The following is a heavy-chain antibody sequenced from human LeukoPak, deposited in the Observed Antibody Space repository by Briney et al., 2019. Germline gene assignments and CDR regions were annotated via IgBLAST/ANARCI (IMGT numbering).Heavy chain of an antibody. V-gene: IGHV4-4*07. Sequence: SETLSLTCTVSGGSISSYYWSWIRQPAGKGLEWIGRIYTSGSTNYNPSLKSRVTMSVDTSKNQFSLKLSSVTAADTAVYYCAREASGSGTGDATFDIWGQGTMVTVSS. CDR1: GGSISSYY. CDR2: IYTSGST. D-gene: IGHD3-10*01. J-gene: IGHJ3*02. CDR3: AREASGSGTGDATFDI.